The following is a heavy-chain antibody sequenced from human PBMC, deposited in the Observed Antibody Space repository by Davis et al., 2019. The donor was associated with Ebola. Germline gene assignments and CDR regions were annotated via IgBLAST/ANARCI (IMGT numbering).Heavy chain of an antibody. V-gene: IGHV3-9*01. CDR1: GFTFDDYA. CDR3: ASTRGYCSGGSCYSAHAFDI. Sequence: SLKISCAASGFTFDDYAMHWVRQAPGKGLEWVSGISWNSGSIGYADSVKGRFTISRDNAKNSLYLQMNSLRAEDTAVYYCASTRGYCSGGSCYSAHAFDIWGQGTMVTVSS. J-gene: IGHJ3*02. D-gene: IGHD2-15*01. CDR2: ISWNSGSI.